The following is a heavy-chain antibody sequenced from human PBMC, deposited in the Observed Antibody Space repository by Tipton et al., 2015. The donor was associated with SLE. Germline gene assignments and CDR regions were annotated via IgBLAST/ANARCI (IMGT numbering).Heavy chain of an antibody. V-gene: IGHV4-61*02. CDR3: ARGSSWAFDY. CDR2: IYTSGST. Sequence: TLSLTCTVSGGSISSGSYYWSWIRQPAGKGLEWIGRIYTSGSTNYNPSLKSRVTISVDTSKNQFSLKLSSVTAADTAVYYCARGSSWAFDYWGQGTLVTVSS. CDR1: GGSISSGSYY. J-gene: IGHJ4*02. D-gene: IGHD6-13*01.